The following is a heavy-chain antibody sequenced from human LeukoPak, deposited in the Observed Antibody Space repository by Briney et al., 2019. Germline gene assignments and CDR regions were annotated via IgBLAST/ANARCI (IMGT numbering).Heavy chain of an antibody. Sequence: PSETLSLTCAVSGGSISSSNWLSWVRQPPGKGLECIGEIYHSGSTNYNPSLKSRVTISVDKSKNQFSLKLSSVTAADTAVYYCARALQEVVPAAMYRFDPWGQGTLVTVSS. V-gene: IGHV4-4*02. CDR2: IYHSGST. CDR3: ARALQEVVPAAMYRFDP. CDR1: GGSISSSNW. D-gene: IGHD2-2*01. J-gene: IGHJ5*02.